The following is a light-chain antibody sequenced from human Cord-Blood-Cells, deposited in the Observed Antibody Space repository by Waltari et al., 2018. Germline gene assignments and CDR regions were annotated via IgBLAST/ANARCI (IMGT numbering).Light chain of an antibody. Sequence: DIQMTQSPSSLSASVGDRVTITCRASQSISSYLIWYQQKPRKAPKLLIYAASSLQSGVPSSFSGSGSGTDFTLTISSLQPEDFATYYCQQSYSTPYSFGQGTKREIK. J-gene: IGKJ2*03. CDR2: AAS. V-gene: IGKV1-39*01. CDR1: QSISSY. CDR3: QQSYSTPYS.